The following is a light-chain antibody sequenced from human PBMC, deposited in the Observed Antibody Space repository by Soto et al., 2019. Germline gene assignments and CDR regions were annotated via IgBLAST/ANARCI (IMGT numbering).Light chain of an antibody. J-gene: IGKJ5*01. Sequence: VFTPSPCTLSLSPGERATLSCRASQSLTNSFIAWYQQRPGQAPRLLIYDTSSRASGIPDRFSGSGSGTDFTLTISRLETEDFAVFYCQQYGTSEIIFGQGTRLEIK. CDR3: QQYGTSEII. CDR1: QSLTNSF. V-gene: IGKV3-20*01. CDR2: DTS.